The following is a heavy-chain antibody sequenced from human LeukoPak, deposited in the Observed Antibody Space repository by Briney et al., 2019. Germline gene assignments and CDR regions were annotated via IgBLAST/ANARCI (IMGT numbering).Heavy chain of an antibody. V-gene: IGHV4-4*07. CDR3: ARASPEMANRGYFDY. Sequence: PSETLSLTCTVSGGSISSYYWSWMRQPAGKGLEWIGRIYTSGSTNYNPSLKSRVTMSVDTSKNQFSLKLSSVTAADTAVYYCARASPEMANRGYFDYWGQGTLVTVSS. CDR2: IYTSGST. CDR1: GGSISSYY. J-gene: IGHJ4*02. D-gene: IGHD5-24*01.